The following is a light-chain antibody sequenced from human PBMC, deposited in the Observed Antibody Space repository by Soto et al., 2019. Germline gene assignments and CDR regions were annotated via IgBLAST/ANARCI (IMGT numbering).Light chain of an antibody. Sequence: EIVLTQSPGTLSLSPGERATLSCRASQSVSSSYLAWYQQKPGQAPRLLIYGASSRATGIPDRFSGSGPGTDFTLTISRLEPEDFAVYYCQQYRGTFGQGTKVEIK. J-gene: IGKJ1*01. CDR3: QQYRGT. V-gene: IGKV3-20*01. CDR1: QSVSSSY. CDR2: GAS.